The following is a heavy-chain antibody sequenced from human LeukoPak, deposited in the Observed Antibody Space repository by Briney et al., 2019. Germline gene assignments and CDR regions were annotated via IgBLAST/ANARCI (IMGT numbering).Heavy chain of an antibody. V-gene: IGHV3-23*01. CDR1: GFTFSSYA. D-gene: IGHD2-2*02. Sequence: GGSLRLSCAASGFTFSSYAMSWVRQAPGKGLEWVSAISGSGGSTYYADSVKGRFTISRDNSKNSLYLQMNSLRAEDTAVYYCATDPDCSSTSCYNAFDIWGQGTMVTVSS. CDR2: ISGSGGST. J-gene: IGHJ3*02. CDR3: ATDPDCSSTSCYNAFDI.